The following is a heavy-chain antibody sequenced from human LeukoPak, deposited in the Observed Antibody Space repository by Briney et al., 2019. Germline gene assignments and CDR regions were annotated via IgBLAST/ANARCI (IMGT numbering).Heavy chain of an antibody. V-gene: IGHV4-59*01. CDR2: LHYSGST. D-gene: IGHD2-15*01. CDR3: ARYEAGGSALDS. Sequence: SETLSLTCTVSGGSINNYYWSWIRQPPGKGLDWIGYLHYSGSTSYNPSLKSRVAISVDTSKNQFSLKLSSVTAADTAVYYCARYEAGGSALDSWGQGTLVTVSS. CDR1: GGSINNYY. J-gene: IGHJ4*02.